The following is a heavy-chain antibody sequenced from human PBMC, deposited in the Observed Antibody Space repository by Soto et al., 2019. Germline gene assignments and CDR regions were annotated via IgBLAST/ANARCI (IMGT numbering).Heavy chain of an antibody. J-gene: IGHJ4*02. CDR2: IKQDGSEK. Sequence: LRLSCAASGFTFSTYWMNWVRQAQGKGLEWVANIKQDGSEKYYVDSVKGRFTISRDNAKSSLYLQMNSLRAEDTAVYYCARGGKSIGYWGQGTLVTVSS. CDR1: GFTFSTYW. D-gene: IGHD6-6*01. V-gene: IGHV3-7*05. CDR3: ARGGKSIGY.